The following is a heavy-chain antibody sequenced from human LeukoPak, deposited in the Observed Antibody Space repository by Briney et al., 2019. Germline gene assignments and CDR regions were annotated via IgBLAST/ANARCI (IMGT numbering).Heavy chain of an antibody. CDR3: AKGSYYDSSGSFYFDY. V-gene: IGHV3-23*01. J-gene: IGHJ4*02. D-gene: IGHD3-22*01. CDR2: ISGSGDNT. Sequence: GRSLRLSCAASGFTFSSYAMSWVRQAPGKGLEWVSGISGSGDNTYYADSVKGRFTISRDNSKNTLYVQVNSLGTEDTAAYYCAKGSYYDSSGSFYFDYWGQGTLVTVSS. CDR1: GFTFSSYA.